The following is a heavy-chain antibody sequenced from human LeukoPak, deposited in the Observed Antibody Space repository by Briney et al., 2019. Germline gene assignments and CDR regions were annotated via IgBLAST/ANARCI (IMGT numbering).Heavy chain of an antibody. CDR2: INPNSGGT. J-gene: IGHJ3*02. CDR1: GYTFTGYY. Sequence: ASVKVSCKASGYTFTGYYMHWVRQAPGQGLEWMGWINPNSGGTNYAQKSQGRVTMTRDTSISTAYMELSSLRSEDTAVYYCARDRSPLQLDCSRSSCYAVGGAFDIWGQGTMVTVSS. CDR3: ARDRSPLQLDCSRSSCYAVGGAFDI. V-gene: IGHV1-2*02. D-gene: IGHD2-2*01.